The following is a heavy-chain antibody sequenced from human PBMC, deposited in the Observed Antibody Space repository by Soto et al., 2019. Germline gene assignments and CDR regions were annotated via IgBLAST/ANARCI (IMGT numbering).Heavy chain of an antibody. CDR2: IYYSGST. V-gene: IGHV4-39*01. J-gene: IGHJ5*02. D-gene: IGHD2-21*02. CDR1: GGSISSSSYY. Sequence: SETLSLTCTVSGGSISSSSYYWGWIRQPPGKGLEWIGSIYYSGSTYYNPSLKSRVTISVDTSKNQFSLKLSSVTAADTAVYYCARRSCGGDCYTFDGWFDPWGQGTLVTVSS. CDR3: ARRSCGGDCYTFDGWFDP.